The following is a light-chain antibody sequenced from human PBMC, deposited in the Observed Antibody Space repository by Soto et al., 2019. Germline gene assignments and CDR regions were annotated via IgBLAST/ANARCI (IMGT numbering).Light chain of an antibody. V-gene: IGLV2-14*01. Sequence: QSVLTQPASVSGSPGQSITISCTGTSSDVGGYNYVSWYQQHPGEAPKLMNYDVSNRPSGVSNRFSGSKSGNTASLSFFGFLADDEADYFCSSYTSSSTPHVFGTGTKVTVL. CDR1: SSDVGGYNY. J-gene: IGLJ1*01. CDR2: DVS. CDR3: SSYTSSSTPHV.